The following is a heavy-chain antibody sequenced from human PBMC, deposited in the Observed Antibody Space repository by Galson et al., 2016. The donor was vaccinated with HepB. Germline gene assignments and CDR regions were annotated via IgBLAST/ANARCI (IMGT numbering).Heavy chain of an antibody. Sequence: LRLSCAVSGFTFDDYGMTWVRQAPGKGLEWVSGINWSGDSTAYADSVKGRFTMYRDDARNSLYLQMSSLRVEDTALYQCARGLVGSGMDVWGQGTMVTVSA. CDR3: ARGLVGSGMDV. J-gene: IGHJ3*01. CDR2: INWSGDST. D-gene: IGHD3-10*01. V-gene: IGHV3-20*01. CDR1: GFTFDDYG.